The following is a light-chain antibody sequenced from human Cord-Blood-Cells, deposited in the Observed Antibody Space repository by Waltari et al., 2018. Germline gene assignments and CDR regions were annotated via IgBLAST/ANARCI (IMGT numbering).Light chain of an antibody. CDR2: DAS. CDR1: QDLSNY. J-gene: IGKJ4*01. Sequence: DIQMTQSPSSLSASVGDRVTITCQASQDLSNYLNWYQQKPGKAPKLLIYDASNVETGVPARFSGGGSGRDFTFTISSLQPEDIATYYCRQYVISLLTFGGGTKVEIK. CDR3: RQYVISLLT. V-gene: IGKV1-33*01.